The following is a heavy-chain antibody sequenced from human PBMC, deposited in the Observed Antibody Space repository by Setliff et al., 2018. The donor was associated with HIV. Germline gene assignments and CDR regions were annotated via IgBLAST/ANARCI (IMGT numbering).Heavy chain of an antibody. Sequence: GESLKISCKGSGYSFSSYWIGWVRQMPGKGLEFMGLLYPADSNIRYSPSFQGQVTISVDKSTNTAFLQWTSLRAPDTAMYYCTRLWHENWGGVDYWGQGTLGTVPQ. CDR3: TRLWHENWGGVDY. V-gene: IGHV5-51*01. D-gene: IGHD3-16*01. CDR2: LYPADSNI. J-gene: IGHJ4*02. CDR1: GYSFSSYW.